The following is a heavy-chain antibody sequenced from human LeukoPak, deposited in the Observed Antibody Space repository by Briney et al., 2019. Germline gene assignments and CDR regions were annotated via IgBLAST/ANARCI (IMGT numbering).Heavy chain of an antibody. Sequence: PSETLSLTCTVSGGSISSYYWSWIRQPPGKGLEWIGYIYYSGSTNYNPSLKSRVTISVDTSKNQFSLKLSSVTAADTAVYYCARAQDIVGVGTFDYWGQGTLVTVSS. D-gene: IGHD2-15*01. CDR1: GGSISSYY. V-gene: IGHV4-59*01. CDR3: ARAQDIVGVGTFDY. J-gene: IGHJ4*02. CDR2: IYYSGST.